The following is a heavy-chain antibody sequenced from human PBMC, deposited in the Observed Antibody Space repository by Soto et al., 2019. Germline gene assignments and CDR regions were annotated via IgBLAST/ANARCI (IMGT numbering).Heavy chain of an antibody. CDR3: ARRSSGWYFDY. D-gene: IGHD6-19*01. J-gene: IGHJ4*02. Sequence: EVQLVESGGGLIQPGGSLRLSCAASGFTFSSNDMNWVRQAPGKGLEWVSLIYSGGSTYYADSVKGRFTISRDNSKNTLYLQMNSLRAEDTAVYYCARRSSGWYFDYWGQGTLVTVSS. V-gene: IGHV3-53*01. CDR2: IYSGGST. CDR1: GFTFSSND.